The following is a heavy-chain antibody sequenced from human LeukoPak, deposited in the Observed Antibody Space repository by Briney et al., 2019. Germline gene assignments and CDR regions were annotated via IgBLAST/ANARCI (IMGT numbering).Heavy chain of an antibody. CDR2: ISYDGSNK. D-gene: IGHD2-15*01. J-gene: IGHJ4*02. V-gene: IGHV3-30-3*01. CDR1: GFTFSSYA. CDR3: ARGVVVVVAATNPHFDY. Sequence: PGGSLRLSCAASGFTFSSYAMHWDRQAPGKGLEWVAVISYDGSNKYYADSVKGRFTISRDNSKNTLYLQMNNLRAEDTAVYYCARGVVVVVAATNPHFDYWGQGTLVTVSS.